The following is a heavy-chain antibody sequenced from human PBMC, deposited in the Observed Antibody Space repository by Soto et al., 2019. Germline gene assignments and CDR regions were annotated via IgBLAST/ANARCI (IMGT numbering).Heavy chain of an antibody. V-gene: IGHV3-30*03. CDR2: VSHDGRKT. CDR1: GFIFSNNG. CDR3: ARDLRQGASGATVYGMDV. Sequence: QVQLVESGGGEVQPGTSLSLSCIASGFIFSNNGMHWVRQAPGKGLEWVALVSHDGRKTFYADSVKGRLTIYRDNSKNTVYLHMNNLRQEDTAVYRCARDLRQGASGATVYGMDVWCQGTTVTVSS. D-gene: IGHD7-27*01. J-gene: IGHJ6*02.